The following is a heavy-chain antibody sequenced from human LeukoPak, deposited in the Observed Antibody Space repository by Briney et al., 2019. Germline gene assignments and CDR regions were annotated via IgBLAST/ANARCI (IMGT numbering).Heavy chain of an antibody. Sequence: SSETLSLTCTVSGGSISSSSYYWGWIRQPPGKGLEWIGSIYYSGSTYYNPSLKSRVTISVDTSKNQFSLKLSSVTAADTVVYYCARGPGRRGYSYGSKNWYFDLWGRGTLVTVPP. CDR2: IYYSGST. V-gene: IGHV4-39*07. CDR3: ARGPGRRGYSYGSKNWYFDL. D-gene: IGHD5-18*01. J-gene: IGHJ2*01. CDR1: GGSISSSSYY.